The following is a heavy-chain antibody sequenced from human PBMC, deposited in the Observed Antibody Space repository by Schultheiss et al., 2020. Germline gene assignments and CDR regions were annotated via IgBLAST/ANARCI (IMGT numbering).Heavy chain of an antibody. D-gene: IGHD6-19*01. CDR2: IRSKAYGGTT. CDR3: AKDRLEQWLDWFDP. J-gene: IGHJ5*02. CDR1: GFTFGDYA. V-gene: IGHV3-49*03. Sequence: GGSLRLSCTASGFTFGDYAMSWFRQAPGKGLEWVGFIRSKAYGGTTEYAASVKGRFTISRDDSKNTLYLQMNSLRAEDTAVYYCAKDRLEQWLDWFDPWGQGIRVNGYS.